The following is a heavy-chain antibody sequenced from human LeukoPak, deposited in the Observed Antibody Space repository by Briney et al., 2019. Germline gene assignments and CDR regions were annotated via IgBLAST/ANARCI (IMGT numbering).Heavy chain of an antibody. V-gene: IGHV4-39*01. CDR1: GGSISSSSFY. Sequence: KPSETLSLTCTVSGGSISSSSFYWGWIRQPPGKGLEWIGTIFYSGSTYYNPSLRSRVTMSVDTSKNQFSLRLSSVTAADTAVYYCARRGYISGQGFRNNWFDPWGQGSLVTVSS. D-gene: IGHD6-19*01. CDR3: ARRGYISGQGFRNNWFDP. J-gene: IGHJ5*02. CDR2: IFYSGST.